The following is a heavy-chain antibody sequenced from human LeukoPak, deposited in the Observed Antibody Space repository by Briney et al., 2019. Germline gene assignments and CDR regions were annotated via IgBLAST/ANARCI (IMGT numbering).Heavy chain of an antibody. D-gene: IGHD6-19*01. V-gene: IGHV1-8*01. J-gene: IGHJ4*02. CDR3: ARGPNPSIAVAGSIDY. CDR2: MNPNSCNT. Sequence: ASVKVSCKASGYTFTSYDINWVRQATGQGLEWRGWMNPNSCNTGYAQKFQGRVTMTRNTSISTAYMELSTLRSEDTAVYYCARGPNPSIAVAGSIDYWGQGTLVTVSS. CDR1: GYTFTSYD.